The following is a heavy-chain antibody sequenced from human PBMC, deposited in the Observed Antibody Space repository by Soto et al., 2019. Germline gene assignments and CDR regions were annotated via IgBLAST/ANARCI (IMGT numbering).Heavy chain of an antibody. Sequence: QVQLVQSGAEVKKPGASVKVSCKTSGYTFAAYYIHWIRQAPGQGLEWMGWINPTSGGTVYAQNFQVRVTMTRDTSISTAYMELRRLNSDDTAVYYCARDPDYGDYWGYFFDSWGQGTPVTVSS. CDR2: INPTSGGT. J-gene: IGHJ4*02. CDR1: GYTFAAYY. D-gene: IGHD4-17*01. CDR3: ARDPDYGDYWGYFFDS. V-gene: IGHV1-2*02.